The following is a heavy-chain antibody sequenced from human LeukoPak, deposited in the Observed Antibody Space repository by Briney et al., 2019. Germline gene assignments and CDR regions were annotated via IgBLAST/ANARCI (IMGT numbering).Heavy chain of an antibody. D-gene: IGHD3-10*01. CDR1: GFTFSSSA. Sequence: PGRSLRLSCAASGFTFSSSAMHWVRQAPGKGLEWVAFIRYDGSNKYYADSVKGRFTISRDNSKNTLYLQMNSLRAEDTAVYYCAKDYPTYYYGSGSYFDYWGQGTLVTASS. CDR2: IRYDGSNK. CDR3: AKDYPTYYYGSGSYFDY. J-gene: IGHJ4*02. V-gene: IGHV3-30*02.